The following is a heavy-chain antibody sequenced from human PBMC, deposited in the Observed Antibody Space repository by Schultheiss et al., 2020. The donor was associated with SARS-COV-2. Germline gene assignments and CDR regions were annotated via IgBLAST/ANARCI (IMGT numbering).Heavy chain of an antibody. J-gene: IGHJ4*02. CDR1: GGSFSGYY. CDR2: INHSGST. V-gene: IGHV4-34*01. CDR3: ARDLAVAATDY. Sequence: SETLSLTCAVYGGSFSGYYWSWIRQPPGKGLEWIGEINHSGSTNYNPSLKSRVTISVDTSKNQFSLKLSSVTAADTAVYYCARDLAVAATDYWGQGTLVTVS. D-gene: IGHD6-19*01.